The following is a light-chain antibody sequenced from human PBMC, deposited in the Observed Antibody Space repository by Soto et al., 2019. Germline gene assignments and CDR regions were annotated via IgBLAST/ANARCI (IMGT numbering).Light chain of an antibody. V-gene: IGLV1-47*01. CDR3: SAWDDSLSGVI. Sequence: QSVLTQPPSASGTPGQTVTISCSGSSSNIGSNYVYWYQHLPGTAPKLLIYRNSQRPSGVPDRFSGSKSGTSASLAISGLRSEDEAGNYCSAWDDSLSGVIFGGGTKVTVL. CDR1: SSNIGSNY. J-gene: IGLJ2*01. CDR2: RNS.